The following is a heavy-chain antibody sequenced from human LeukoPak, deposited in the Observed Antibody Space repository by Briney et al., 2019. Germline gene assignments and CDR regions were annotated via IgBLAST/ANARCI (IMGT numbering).Heavy chain of an antibody. V-gene: IGHV1-3*01. J-gene: IGHJ6*04. CDR3: ARDRGSSTSRTYYYYYGMDV. D-gene: IGHD2-2*01. CDR1: GYTFTSYA. CDR2: INAGNGNT. Sequence: ASVKVSCKASGYTFTSYAMHWVRQAPGQRLEWMGWINAGNGNTKYSQKFQGRVTITRDTSASTAYMELSSLRSEDTAVYYCARDRGSSTSRTYYYYYGMDVWGKETTVTVSS.